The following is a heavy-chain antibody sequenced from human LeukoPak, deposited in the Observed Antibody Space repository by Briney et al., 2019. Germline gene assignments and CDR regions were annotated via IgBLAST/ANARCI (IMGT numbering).Heavy chain of an antibody. D-gene: IGHD6-13*01. J-gene: IGHJ4*02. Sequence: PGGPLRFSCAASGFTFGAYSIHWFRQAPGKGLEYVSAITSDGGSTFYANSVKGRFTISRDNSKNTLYLQMGSLRTEDMAVYYCARETAAGVTSSWYYDYWGQGTLVTVSS. CDR2: ITSDGGST. CDR1: GFTFGAYS. CDR3: ARETAAGVTSSWYYDY. V-gene: IGHV3-64*01.